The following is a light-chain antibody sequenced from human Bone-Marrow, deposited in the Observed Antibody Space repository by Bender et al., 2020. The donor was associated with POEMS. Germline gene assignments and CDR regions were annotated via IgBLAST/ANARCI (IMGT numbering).Light chain of an antibody. J-gene: IGLJ2*01. CDR1: SSDVGSYNL. Sequence: QSALTQPASVSGSPGQSITISCTGTSSDVGSYNLVSWYQQHPGKAPQLMIYDVTKRSSGVPDRFSGSKSGNTASLTISGLQAEDEADYYCSAWDDSLTAPAFGGGTKLTVL. V-gene: IGLV2-14*02. CDR2: DVT. CDR3: SAWDDSLTAPA.